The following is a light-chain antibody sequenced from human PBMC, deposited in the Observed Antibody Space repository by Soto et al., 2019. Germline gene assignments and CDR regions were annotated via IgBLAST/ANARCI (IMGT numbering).Light chain of an antibody. J-gene: IGKJ4*01. V-gene: IGKV3-20*01. CDR2: EAS. Sequence: EFVLTQSPGTLSLSPGERATLSCRASQTVRNNYLAWYQQKRGQAPRLLIYEASSRATGIPDRFSGGGSGTDFTLTISRLEPEDFAVYYCQQFSSYPLTFGGGTKVDIK. CDR1: QTVRNNY. CDR3: QQFSSYPLT.